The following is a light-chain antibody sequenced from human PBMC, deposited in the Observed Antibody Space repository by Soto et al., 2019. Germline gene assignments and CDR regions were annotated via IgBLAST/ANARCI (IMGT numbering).Light chain of an antibody. J-gene: IGKJ4*01. CDR1: QSVISTS. CDR2: GAS. CDR3: QQYGSSPLT. Sequence: EIVLTHSPGTLSLSPGERATLSCRTSQSVISTSLAWYQQKPGQAPRLLIYGASNRATGIPDRFSGSGSGTDFTLTINRLEPEDVAMYYCQQYGSSPLTFGGGTKVEIK. V-gene: IGKV3-20*01.